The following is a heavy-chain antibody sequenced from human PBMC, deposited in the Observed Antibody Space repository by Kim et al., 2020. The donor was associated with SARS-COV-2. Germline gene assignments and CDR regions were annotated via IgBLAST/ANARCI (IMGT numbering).Heavy chain of an antibody. CDR2: IYYIGNT. J-gene: IGHJ2*01. CDR1: GGSISSYY. D-gene: IGHD7-27*01. V-gene: IGHV4-59*08. Sequence: SETLSLTCTVSGGSISSYYWSWIRQSPGRGLEWIGYIYYIGNTDYNPSLKSRVTISVDTSKNQFSLKLNSVTAADTAVYYCARPGKLGRGDWFFDLWGRGTLVTVSS. CDR3: ARPGKLGRGDWFFDL.